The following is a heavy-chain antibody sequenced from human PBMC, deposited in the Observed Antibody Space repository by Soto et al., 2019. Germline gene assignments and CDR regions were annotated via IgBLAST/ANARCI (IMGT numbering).Heavy chain of an antibody. V-gene: IGHV3-74*01. Sequence: GGSLRLSCAASGFTFSSYWMHWVRQAPGKGLVWVSRINSDGSSTSYADSVKGRFTISRDNAKNTLYLQMNSLRAEDTAVYYCARGNTMVRGGAFDIWGQGTMVTVSS. D-gene: IGHD3-10*01. J-gene: IGHJ3*02. CDR1: GFTFSSYW. CDR3: ARGNTMVRGGAFDI. CDR2: INSDGSST.